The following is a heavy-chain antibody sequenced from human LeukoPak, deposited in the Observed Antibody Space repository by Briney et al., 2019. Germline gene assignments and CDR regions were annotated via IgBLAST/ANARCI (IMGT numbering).Heavy chain of an antibody. Sequence: GGSLRLSCAASGFTFSSYSMNWVRQAPGKGLEWVSSISSSSSYIYYADPVKGRFTISRDNAKNSLYLQMNSLRAEDTAVYYCARETTVTTFDYWGQGTLVTVSS. CDR1: GFTFSSYS. CDR3: ARETTVTTFDY. D-gene: IGHD4-17*01. J-gene: IGHJ4*02. V-gene: IGHV3-21*01. CDR2: ISSSSSYI.